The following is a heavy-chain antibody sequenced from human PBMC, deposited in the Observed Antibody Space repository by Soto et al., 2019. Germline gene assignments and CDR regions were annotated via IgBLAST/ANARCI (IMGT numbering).Heavy chain of an antibody. CDR2: IYYAGTT. D-gene: IGHD4-17*01. Sequence: SETLSLTCSVSDGSLSPNYWSWIRQPPGKGLEWIGYIYYAGTTTYHPSLKSRVSISVDTSKNEVSLTLTSVTAADTAVYYCARETYGDYVGYFDPWGQGIQVTVSS. V-gene: IGHV4-59*08. J-gene: IGHJ5*02. CDR3: ARETYGDYVGYFDP. CDR1: DGSLSPNY.